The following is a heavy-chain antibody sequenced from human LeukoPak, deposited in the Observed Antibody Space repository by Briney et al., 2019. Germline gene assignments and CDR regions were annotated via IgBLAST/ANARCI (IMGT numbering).Heavy chain of an antibody. CDR1: GYTFTSYG. J-gene: IGHJ4*02. D-gene: IGHD4-17*01. Sequence: ASVKVSCKASGYTFTSYGISWVRQAPGQGLEWMGIINPSGGSTSYAQKFQGRVTMTRDTSTSTVYMELSSLRSEDTAVYYCARGFKDYGDYVGGNADYWGQGTLVTVSS. V-gene: IGHV1-46*01. CDR3: ARGFKDYGDYVGGNADY. CDR2: INPSGGST.